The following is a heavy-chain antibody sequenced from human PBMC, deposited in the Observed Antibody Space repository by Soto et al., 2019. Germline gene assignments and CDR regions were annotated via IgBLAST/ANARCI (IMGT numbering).Heavy chain of an antibody. CDR3: ARGPITTNPRFDP. J-gene: IGHJ5*02. CDR2: INHSGST. Sequence: SDTLSLTCAFYGLSFSCYYLSLLRPPPGKGLEWIGEINHSGSTNYNPSLKSRVTISVDTSKNQFSLKLSSVTAADTAVYYCARGPITTNPRFDPWGQGTLVNVSA. CDR1: GLSFSCYY. V-gene: IGHV4-34*01. D-gene: IGHD3-22*01.